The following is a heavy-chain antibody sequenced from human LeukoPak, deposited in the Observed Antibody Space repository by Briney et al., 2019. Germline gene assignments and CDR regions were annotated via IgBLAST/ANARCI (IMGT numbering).Heavy chain of an antibody. V-gene: IGHV4-4*07. CDR2: IYTSGGT. Sequence: SSETPSLTCTVSGGSISSYYWSWIRQPAGKGLEWIGRIYTSGGTNYNPSLKSRVTMSVDTSKNQFSLKLSSVTAADTAVYYCARDVVTGYDSHGAFDIWGQGTMVTVSS. D-gene: IGHD5-12*01. CDR1: GGSISSYY. J-gene: IGHJ3*02. CDR3: ARDVVTGYDSHGAFDI.